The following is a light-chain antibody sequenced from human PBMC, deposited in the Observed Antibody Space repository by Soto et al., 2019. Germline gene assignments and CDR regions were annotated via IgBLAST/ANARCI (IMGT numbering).Light chain of an antibody. CDR2: DVS. V-gene: IGLV2-14*01. J-gene: IGLJ2*01. CDR1: SSDVGGYNY. CDR3: SSYTSSSTYVV. Sequence: QPVLTQPASVSGSPGQSITISCTGTSSDVGGYNYVSWYQQHPGKAPKLMIYDVSNRPSGVSNRFSGSKSGNTASLTISGLQAEHEADYYCSSYTSSSTYVVFGGVTKLTVL.